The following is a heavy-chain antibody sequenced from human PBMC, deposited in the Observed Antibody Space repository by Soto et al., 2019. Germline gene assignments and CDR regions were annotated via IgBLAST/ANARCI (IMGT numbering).Heavy chain of an antibody. CDR2: ISYDGSNK. D-gene: IGHD3-3*01. CDR3: TKPNYGYDFWGGYPYDS. J-gene: IGHJ4*02. Sequence: QVQLVESGGGVVQPGRSLRLSCVASGFTLSSYGMHWVRQAPGKGLEWVAVISYDGSNKHYADAMKGRFSISRDNSKNTVYLQMSSLRPEDTAVYYCTKPNYGYDFWGGYPYDSWGRETLVTVSS. CDR1: GFTLSSYG. V-gene: IGHV3-30*18.